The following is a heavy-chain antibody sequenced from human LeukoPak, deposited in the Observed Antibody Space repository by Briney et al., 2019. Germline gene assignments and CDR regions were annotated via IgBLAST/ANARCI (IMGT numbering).Heavy chain of an antibody. D-gene: IGHD2-2*03. V-gene: IGHV3-49*04. CDR2: IRSKAYGGTT. CDR3: TRDPGYCSSTSCHNWFDP. Sequence: PGGSLRLSCTASGFTFGDYAMSWVRQAPGKGLEWVGFIRSKAYGGTTEYAASVKGRFTISRDDSKSIAYLQMNSLKTGDTAVYYCTRDPGYCSSTSCHNWFDPWGQGTLVTVSS. J-gene: IGHJ5*02. CDR1: GFTFGDYA.